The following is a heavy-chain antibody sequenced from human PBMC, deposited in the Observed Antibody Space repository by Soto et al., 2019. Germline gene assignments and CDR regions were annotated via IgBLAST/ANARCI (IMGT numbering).Heavy chain of an antibody. CDR1: GYTFSTYG. Sequence: QVQLVQSGAEVKKPGASVKVSCKASGYTFSTYGISGVRQAPGQELEWMGWISSYNGNTNYAQKLQGRVTMTTDTATSTAYMELRSLRSDDTAVYYFARESPPADYWGQGTLVTVSS. CDR2: ISSYNGNT. CDR3: ARESPPADY. J-gene: IGHJ4*02. V-gene: IGHV1-18*01.